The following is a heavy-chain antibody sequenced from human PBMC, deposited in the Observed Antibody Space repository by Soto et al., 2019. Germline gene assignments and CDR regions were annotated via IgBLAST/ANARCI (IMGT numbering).Heavy chain of an antibody. V-gene: IGHV4-39*01. CDR3: ARHWSGIAVAGAEYFQH. CDR2: IYYSGST. Sequence: SETLSLTCTVSGGSISSSSYYWGWIRQPPGKGLEWIGSIYYSGSTYYNPSLKSRVTISVDTSKNQFSLKLSSVTAADTAVYYCARHWSGIAVAGAEYFQHWGQGTLVTVSS. J-gene: IGHJ1*01. CDR1: GGSISSSSYY. D-gene: IGHD6-19*01.